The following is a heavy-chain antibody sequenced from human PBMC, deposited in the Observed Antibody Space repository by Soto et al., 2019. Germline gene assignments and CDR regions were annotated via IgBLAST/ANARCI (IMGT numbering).Heavy chain of an antibody. D-gene: IGHD6-6*01. CDR3: ARSKYSISSFDY. CDR1: GFSLSTDDVG. J-gene: IGHJ4*02. V-gene: IGHV2-5*02. CDR2: IYWDDDK. Sequence: RLVNPTQTLTLTCTFSGFSLSTDDVGVGWIRQPPGKALDWLAVIYWDDDKRYSPSLKSRLTITKDTSKNQVLLTMTNMDPVDTATYFCARSKYSISSFDYWGQGALVTVSS.